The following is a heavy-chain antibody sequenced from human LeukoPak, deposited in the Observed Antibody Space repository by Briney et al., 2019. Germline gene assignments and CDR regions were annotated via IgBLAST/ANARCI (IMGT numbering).Heavy chain of an antibody. D-gene: IGHD3-22*01. CDR1: GYTFTGYY. V-gene: IGHV1-2*02. J-gene: IGHJ1*01. CDR2: INPNSGGT. Sequence: GASVKVSCKASGYTFTGYYMHWVRQAPGQGLEWMGWINPNSGGTNYAQKFQGRVTMTRDTSISTAYMELSRLRSDDTAVYYCVRDEFGYYYDSSGYWDFQHWGQGTLVTVSS. CDR3: VRDEFGYYYDSSGYWDFQH.